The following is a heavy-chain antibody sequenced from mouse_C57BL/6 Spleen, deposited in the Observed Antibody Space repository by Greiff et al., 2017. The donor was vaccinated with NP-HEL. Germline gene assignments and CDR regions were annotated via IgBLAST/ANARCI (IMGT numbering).Heavy chain of an antibody. D-gene: IGHD2-5*01. V-gene: IGHV1-69*01. CDR3: ARGSNYLEGAY. CDR2: IDPSDSYT. J-gene: IGHJ3*01. Sequence: QVQLQQPGAELVMPGASVKLSCKASGYTFTSYWMHWVKQRPGQGLEWIGEIDPSDSYTNYNQKFKGKSTLTVDKSSSTAYMQLSSLTSEDSAVYYCARGSNYLEGAYWGQGTLVTVSA. CDR1: GYTFTSYW.